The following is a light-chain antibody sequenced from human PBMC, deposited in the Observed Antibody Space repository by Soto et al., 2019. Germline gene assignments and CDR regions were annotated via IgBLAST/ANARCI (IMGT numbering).Light chain of an antibody. CDR2: EVS. V-gene: IGLV2-14*01. CDR3: SSYTSNSTLYV. J-gene: IGLJ1*01. CDR1: SSDVGGYNY. Sequence: QSALTQPASVSGSPGQSITISSTGTSSDVGGYNYVSWYQQHPGKAPKLLIYEVSNRPSGLSNRFSGSKSGNTASLTSSGLQAEDEADYYCSSYTSNSTLYVFGPGTKLTVL.